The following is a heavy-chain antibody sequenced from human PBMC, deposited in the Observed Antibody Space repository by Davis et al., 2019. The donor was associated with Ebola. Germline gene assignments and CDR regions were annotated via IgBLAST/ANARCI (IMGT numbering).Heavy chain of an antibody. CDR1: GGSISSYY. D-gene: IGHD3-3*01. CDR2: IFNSGST. CDR3: ARGLEVRPSFPHYDFWSGYYTGAFDI. J-gene: IGHJ3*02. V-gene: IGHV4-4*07. Sequence: SETLSLTCTVSGGSISSYYWSWIRQPAGEGLEWIGRIFNSGSTKYNPSLKSRVTISVDTSKNQFSLKLSSVTAADTAVYYCARGLEVRPSFPHYDFWSGYYTGAFDIWGQGTMVTVSS.